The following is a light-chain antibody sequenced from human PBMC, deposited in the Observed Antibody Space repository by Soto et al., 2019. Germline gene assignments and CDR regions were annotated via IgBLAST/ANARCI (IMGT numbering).Light chain of an antibody. Sequence: SALTQPPSASGSPRQTVTNSCTGTSREVDCHNYVSWYQQHTGKAPKFIIYEASKRPSGVPDRVSGDKSGNTASLTGSGLQAEDEADYYCSSYAGGSYVFGTGTKVTV. V-gene: IGLV2-8*01. CDR2: EAS. CDR3: SSYAGGSYV. J-gene: IGLJ1*01. CDR1: SREVDCHNY.